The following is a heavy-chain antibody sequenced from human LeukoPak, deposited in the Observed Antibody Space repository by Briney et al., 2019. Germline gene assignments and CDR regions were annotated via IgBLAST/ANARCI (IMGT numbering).Heavy chain of an antibody. J-gene: IGHJ4*02. V-gene: IGHV5-10-1*01. CDR1: GYSFTSYW. D-gene: IGHD4-17*01. CDR3: ARQATVTTMLDY. CDR2: IDPSDSYT. Sequence: GESLKISCKGSGYSFTSYWISWVRQVPGRGLEWMGRIDPSDSYTKYSPSFQGHVTISTDKSISTAYLQWSSLKASDTAMYYCARQATVTTMLDYWGQGSLVTVSS.